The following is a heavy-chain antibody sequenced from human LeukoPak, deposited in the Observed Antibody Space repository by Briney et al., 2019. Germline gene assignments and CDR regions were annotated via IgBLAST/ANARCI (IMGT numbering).Heavy chain of an antibody. CDR1: GGTFSSYA. Sequence: SVKVSCKASGGTFSSYAISWVRQAPGQGLEWMGRIIPILGIANYAQKFQGRVTITADKSTSTAYVELSSLRSEDTAVYYCARDGIAVADNDAFDIWGQGTMVTVSS. D-gene: IGHD6-19*01. CDR2: IIPILGIA. V-gene: IGHV1-69*04. J-gene: IGHJ3*02. CDR3: ARDGIAVADNDAFDI.